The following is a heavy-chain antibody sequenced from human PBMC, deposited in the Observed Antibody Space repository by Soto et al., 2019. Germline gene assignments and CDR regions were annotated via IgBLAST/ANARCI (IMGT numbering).Heavy chain of an antibody. D-gene: IGHD1-26*01. Sequence: QVQLQESGPGLVKPSGTLSLTCAVSGDSISSSNWWSWVRQPPGKGLEWIGEIYHGGSTNYNPSLESRVTISVDKSKNQFSLKLSSVTAADTAVYYCARDGTSGSFDYWGQGTLVTVSS. CDR1: GDSISSSNW. CDR2: IYHGGST. J-gene: IGHJ4*02. V-gene: IGHV4-4*02. CDR3: ARDGTSGSFDY.